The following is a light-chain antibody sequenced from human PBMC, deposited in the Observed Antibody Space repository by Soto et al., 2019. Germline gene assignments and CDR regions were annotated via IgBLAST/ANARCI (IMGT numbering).Light chain of an antibody. CDR1: QGISSY. CDR3: QQLNSYPR. Sequence: DLPLTQSPSFLSASVGDRVTITCRASQGISSYLAWYQQKPGKAPKLLIYAASTLQSGVPSRFSGSGSGTEFTLTISSLQPEDFATYYCQQLNSYPRFGQGTKLEIK. J-gene: IGKJ2*01. CDR2: AAS. V-gene: IGKV1-9*01.